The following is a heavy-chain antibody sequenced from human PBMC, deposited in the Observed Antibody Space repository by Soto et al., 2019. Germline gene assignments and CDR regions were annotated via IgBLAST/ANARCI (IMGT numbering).Heavy chain of an antibody. Sequence: QTGGSLRLSCAASGFTFSSYWMHWVRQAPGKGLVWVSRINSDGSSTSYADSVKGRFTISRDNAKNTLYLQMNSLRAEDTAVYYCARDYSSGWLLSKAEYFQHWGQGTLVTVSS. J-gene: IGHJ1*01. V-gene: IGHV3-74*01. CDR3: ARDYSSGWLLSKAEYFQH. D-gene: IGHD6-19*01. CDR1: GFTFSSYW. CDR2: INSDGSST.